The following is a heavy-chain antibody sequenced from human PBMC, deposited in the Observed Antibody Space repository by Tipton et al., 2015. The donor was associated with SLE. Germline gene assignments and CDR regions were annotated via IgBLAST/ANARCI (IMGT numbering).Heavy chain of an antibody. CDR3: VREKYPDGLDV. J-gene: IGHJ6*02. Sequence: SLRLSCAASGFILSNYEMHWVRQPAGKGLEWVSIIGTAGDTYYPGSVKGRFTISRENAKSSLYLQMNSLRAGDTGVYYCVREKYPDGLDVWGLGTTVIISS. D-gene: IGHD6-6*01. CDR2: IGTAGDT. V-gene: IGHV3-13*01. CDR1: GFILSNYE.